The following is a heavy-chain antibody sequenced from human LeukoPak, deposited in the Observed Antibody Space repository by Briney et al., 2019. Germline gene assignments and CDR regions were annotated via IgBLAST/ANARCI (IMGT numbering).Heavy chain of an antibody. D-gene: IGHD3-3*01. CDR2: IKQDGSEK. CDR1: GFTFSSYW. Sequence: GGSLRLSCAASGFTFSSYWMSWVRKAPGKGLEWVANIKQDGSEKYYVDSVKGRFTISRDNAKNSLYLQMNSLRAEDTAVYYCAREYDFWSGYPLDYWGQGTLVTVSS. V-gene: IGHV3-7*01. J-gene: IGHJ4*02. CDR3: AREYDFWSGYPLDY.